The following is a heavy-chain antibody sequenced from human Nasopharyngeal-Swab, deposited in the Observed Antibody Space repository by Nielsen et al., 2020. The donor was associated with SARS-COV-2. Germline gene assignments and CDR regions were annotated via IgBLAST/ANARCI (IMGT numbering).Heavy chain of an antibody. V-gene: IGHV1-3*01. CDR2: INAGNGNT. CDR1: GYTFTSYA. CDR3: AVGKIAAGDYYYYYGMDV. D-gene: IGHD6-13*01. J-gene: IGHJ6*02. Sequence: ASVNVSCKASGYTFTSYAMHWVRQAPGQRLEWMGWINAGNGNTKYSQKFQGRVTITRDTSASTAYMELSSLRSEDTAVYYCAVGKIAAGDYYYYYGMDVWGQGTTVTVSS.